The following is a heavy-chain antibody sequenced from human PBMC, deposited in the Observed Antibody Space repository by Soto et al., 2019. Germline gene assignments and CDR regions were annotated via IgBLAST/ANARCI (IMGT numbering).Heavy chain of an antibody. CDR3: TKSFYDSSGFDS. J-gene: IGHJ5*01. V-gene: IGHV3-23*01. D-gene: IGHD3-22*01. CDR1: GFTFRTYA. CDR2: VSDTGLST. Sequence: ESLRLSCAASGFTFRTYALSWVRQAPGKGLEWVSTVSDTGLSTYYAGSVTGRFTISRDNSRNTLYLQMNGLRAEDTAVYYCTKSFYDSSGFDSWGLGTLVTVSS.